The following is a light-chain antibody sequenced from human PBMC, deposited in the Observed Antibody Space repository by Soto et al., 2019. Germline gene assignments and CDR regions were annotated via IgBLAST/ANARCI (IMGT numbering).Light chain of an antibody. Sequence: DIQMTQSPSSLSASVGDRVTITCRASQSIRNYLNWYQQKQGKAPKLLIYAASSLQSGVPSRFSGSGSGTDFTLTISSLQPEDFATYYCQQSYSTPRNFGQGTDLEI. CDR2: AAS. CDR3: QQSYSTPRN. J-gene: IGKJ2*01. V-gene: IGKV1-39*01. CDR1: QSIRNY.